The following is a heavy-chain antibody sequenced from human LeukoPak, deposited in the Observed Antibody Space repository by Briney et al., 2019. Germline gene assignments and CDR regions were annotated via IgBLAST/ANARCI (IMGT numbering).Heavy chain of an antibody. CDR3: ARDFIYGGRLFDY. Sequence: ASVKVSCKASGYIFTRYGISWVRQAPGQGLEWMGWISGYNGSTNYAQKLQGRVTLTTEISTNTAYMELRSLRSDDTAVYYCARDFIYGGRLFDYWAQGTLVTVSS. CDR1: GYIFTRYG. J-gene: IGHJ4*02. CDR2: ISGYNGST. V-gene: IGHV1-18*01. D-gene: IGHD4/OR15-4a*01.